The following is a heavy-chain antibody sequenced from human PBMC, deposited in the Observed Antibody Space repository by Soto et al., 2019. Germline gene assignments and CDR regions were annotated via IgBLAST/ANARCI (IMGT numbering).Heavy chain of an antibody. CDR3: AREDSSGWYGGYYYYYGKDV. CDR2: ISSSSSYI. J-gene: IGHJ6*02. CDR1: GFTFSSYS. V-gene: IGHV3-21*01. Sequence: PGGSLRLSCAASGFTFSSYSMNWVRQAPGKGLEWVSSISSSSSYIYYADSVKGRFTISRDNAKNSLYLQMNSLRAEDTAVYYCAREDSSGWYGGYYYYYGKDVWGQGTTVTVSS. D-gene: IGHD6-19*01.